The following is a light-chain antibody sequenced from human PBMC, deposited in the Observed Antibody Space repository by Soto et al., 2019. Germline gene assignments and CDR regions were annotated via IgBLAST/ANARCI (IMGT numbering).Light chain of an antibody. J-gene: IGKJ5*01. CDR2: GAS. CDR1: QSVTNNY. CDR3: QQYYTSAI. V-gene: IGKV3-20*01. Sequence: EIVLTQSPGTLSLSPGERATLSCRASQSVTNNYLAWYQQKPGQAPRPLIYGASSRATGVPDRFSGSGSGTDFTLSISRLEPEDFAVYYCQQYYTSAIFGQGTRLEIK.